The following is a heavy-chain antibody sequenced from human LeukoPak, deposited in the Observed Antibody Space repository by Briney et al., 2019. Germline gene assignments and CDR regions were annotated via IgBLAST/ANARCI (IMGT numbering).Heavy chain of an antibody. Sequence: ASVKLSCKASGYTFTCYYMNWVRQAPGQGLEWMGWINPNSGDTKYAQKFQGRVTMTRDTSISTAYMELSRLRSDDTAVYYCATQRGSYLWGTDFDYWGQGTLVTVSS. J-gene: IGHJ4*02. D-gene: IGHD3-16*01. CDR1: GYTFTCYY. V-gene: IGHV1-2*02. CDR3: ATQRGSYLWGTDFDY. CDR2: INPNSGDT.